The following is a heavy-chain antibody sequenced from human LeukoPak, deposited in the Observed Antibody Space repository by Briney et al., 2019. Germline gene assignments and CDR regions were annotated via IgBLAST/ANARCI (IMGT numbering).Heavy chain of an antibody. CDR2: TNPNSGNT. J-gene: IGHJ3*02. D-gene: IGHD3-22*01. CDR1: GYIFTSYN. CDR3: ARVPLLRHAFDI. Sequence: GASVKVSCKASGYIFTSYNMNWVRQAPGQGLEWMGWTNPNSGNTGYAQKFQGRVTMTRNTSISTAYMELSSLRSEDTAVYYCARVPLLRHAFDIWGQGTMVTVSS. V-gene: IGHV1-8*01.